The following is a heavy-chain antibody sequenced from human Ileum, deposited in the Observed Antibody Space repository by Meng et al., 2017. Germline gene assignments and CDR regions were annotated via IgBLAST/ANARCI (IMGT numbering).Heavy chain of an antibody. Sequence: QVQLQESGPGLVKVAQTWSLTCTVSGGSIGSAAYYWTWIRQHPAKGLEWIGYIHYTGSTSYNPSLESRTSTSIDTSNNQFSLKVTSVTAADTAVYYCARGVSAAGLFDNWGPGTLVTVSS. CDR1: GGSIGSAAYY. CDR3: ARGVSAAGLFDN. J-gene: IGHJ4*02. V-gene: IGHV4-31*03. CDR2: IHYTGST. D-gene: IGHD2-2*01.